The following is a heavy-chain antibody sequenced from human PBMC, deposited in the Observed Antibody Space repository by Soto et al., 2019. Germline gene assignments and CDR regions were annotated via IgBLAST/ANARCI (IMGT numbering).Heavy chain of an antibody. CDR2: IIPILGIA. J-gene: IGHJ4*02. CDR1: GGTFSSYT. V-gene: IGHV1-69*02. CDR3: AIYINDYGDYYFDY. Sequence: SVKVSCKASGGTFSSYTISWVRQAPGQGLEWMGRIIPILGIANYAQKFQGRVTITADKSTSTAYMELSSLRSEETAVYYCAIYINDYGDYYFDYCGQGSLVPVSA. D-gene: IGHD4-17*01.